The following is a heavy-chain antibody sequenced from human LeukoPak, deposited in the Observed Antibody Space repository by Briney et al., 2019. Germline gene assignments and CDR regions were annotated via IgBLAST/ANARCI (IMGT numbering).Heavy chain of an antibody. CDR1: GGSFSGYY. CDR2: INHSGST. J-gene: IGHJ3*02. CDR3: ARGLRYFDWFPHDAFDI. Sequence: NPSETLSLTCAVYGGSFSGYYWSWIRQPPGKGLEWIGEINHSGSTNYNPSLKSRVTISVDTSKNQFSLKLSSVTAADTAVYYCARGLRYFDWFPHDAFDIWGQGTMVTVSS. V-gene: IGHV4-34*01. D-gene: IGHD3-9*01.